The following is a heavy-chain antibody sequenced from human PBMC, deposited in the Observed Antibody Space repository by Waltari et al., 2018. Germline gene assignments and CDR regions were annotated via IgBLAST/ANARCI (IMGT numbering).Heavy chain of an antibody. CDR1: GFTFSSYE. D-gene: IGHD3-10*01. CDR2: ISSGGSNI. Sequence: EVQLVESGGGLAQPGGSLRLSCAASGFTFSSYEMNWVRQAPGKGLEGVSEISSGGSNIFYAESVKGRFTISRDNAKNSLYLQMNSLRVEDTAVYYCARERSVTGKGNLDYWGQGTLVTVSS. J-gene: IGHJ4*02. CDR3: ARERSVTGKGNLDY. V-gene: IGHV3-48*03.